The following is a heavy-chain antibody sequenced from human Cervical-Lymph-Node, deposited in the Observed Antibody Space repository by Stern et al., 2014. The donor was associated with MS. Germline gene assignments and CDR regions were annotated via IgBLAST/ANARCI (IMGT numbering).Heavy chain of an antibody. J-gene: IGHJ4*02. Sequence: QLQLQESGPGLVKPSQTLYLTCTVSGGSIRSDGYYWSWIRQHPRKGLEWIGYIYHSGSTYYTPSFKSRLTISVDTSKNQFSLKLSSVTAADTAVYYCAREWDRAADYWGQGSLVTVSS. V-gene: IGHV4-31*02. CDR1: GGSIRSDGYY. CDR2: IYHSGST. CDR3: AREWDRAADY. D-gene: IGHD1-26*01.